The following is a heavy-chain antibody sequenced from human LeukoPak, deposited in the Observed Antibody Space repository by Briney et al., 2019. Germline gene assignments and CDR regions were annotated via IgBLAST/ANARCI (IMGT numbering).Heavy chain of an antibody. V-gene: IGHV4-38-2*02. CDR2: IYHSGTST. J-gene: IGHJ1*01. Sequence: SETLSLTCTVSGYSISSGYYWGWIRQSPGKGLEWIGNIYHSGTSTYYNSSLKSRVTISLDTSKNQFSLKLNSVTAADTAVYYCARGGSSLPAEYFQHWGQGTLVTVSS. CDR3: ARGGSSLPAEYFQH. D-gene: IGHD2-15*01. CDR1: GYSISSGYY.